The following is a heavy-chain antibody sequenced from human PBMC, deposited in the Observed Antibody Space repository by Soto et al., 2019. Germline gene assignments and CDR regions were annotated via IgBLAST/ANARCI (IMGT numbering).Heavy chain of an antibody. CDR1: GFTFSSYG. J-gene: IGHJ4*02. Sequence: QVQLLESGGGVVQPGRSLRLACAASGFTFSSYGMHWVRQAPGKGLEWVAVIWYDGSNKYYADSVKGRFTIARDNTKNTLYLQMNSLRAEDTAVYYCAREGVFGGAVIDYWGQGTLDTVSS. V-gene: IGHV3-33*01. D-gene: IGHD6-13*01. CDR2: IWYDGSNK. CDR3: AREGVFGGAVIDY.